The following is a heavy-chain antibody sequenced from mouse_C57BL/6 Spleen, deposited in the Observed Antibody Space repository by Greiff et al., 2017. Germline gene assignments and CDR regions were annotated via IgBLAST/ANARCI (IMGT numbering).Heavy chain of an antibody. Sequence: VQLQQPGAELVRPGSSVKLSCKASGYTFTSYWMDWVKQRPGQGLEWIGNIYPSDSETHYNQKFKDKGTLTVDKSSSTAYMQLSSLTSEDSAVYYCASITTVSYWYFDVWGTGTTVTVSS. CDR3: ASITTVSYWYFDV. CDR1: GYTFTSYW. V-gene: IGHV1-61*01. D-gene: IGHD1-1*01. J-gene: IGHJ1*03. CDR2: IYPSDSET.